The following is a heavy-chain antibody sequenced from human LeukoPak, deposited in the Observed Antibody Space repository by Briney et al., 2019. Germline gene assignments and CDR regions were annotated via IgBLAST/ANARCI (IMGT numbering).Heavy chain of an antibody. CDR2: IADNGAT. J-gene: IGHJ6*03. CDR1: GFAFSDYF. V-gene: IGHV3-23*01. CDR3: AKVGVEFHYYYYMDV. Sequence: GGSLRLSCAASGFAFSDYFMSWIRQAPGKGLMWVSGIADNGATYYAESVKGRFIISRDNSKNTLFLQMDSLRAEDTALYYCAKVGVEFHYYYYMDVWGRGTTVTVSS. D-gene: IGHD3-3*01.